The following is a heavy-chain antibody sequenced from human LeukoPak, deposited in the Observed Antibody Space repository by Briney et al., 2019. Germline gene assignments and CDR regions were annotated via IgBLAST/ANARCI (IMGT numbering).Heavy chain of an antibody. D-gene: IGHD3-16*02. CDR2: MNPNSGNT. CDR3: ARGLFGGVIVKDY. Sequence: GASVKVSCKASGYTFTSYDINWVRQAPGPGLGRMGWMNPNSGNTGYAQKFQGRVTMTRNTSISTAYMELSSLRSEDTAVCYCARGLFGGVIVKDYWGQGTLVTVSS. CDR1: GYTFTSYD. V-gene: IGHV1-8*01. J-gene: IGHJ4*02.